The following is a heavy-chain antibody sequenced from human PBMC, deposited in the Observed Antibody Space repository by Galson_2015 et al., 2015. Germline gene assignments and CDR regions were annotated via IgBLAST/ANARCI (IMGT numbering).Heavy chain of an antibody. V-gene: IGHV3-9*01. D-gene: IGHD6-19*01. Sequence: SLRLSCAASGFTFDDYAMHWVRQAPGKGLEWVSGISWNSGSIGYADSVKGRFTISRDNAKNSLYLQMNSLRAEDTALYYCAKSTGPSAVAPSLPFDYWGQGTLVTVSS. CDR1: GFTFDDYA. CDR2: ISWNSGSI. CDR3: AKSTGPSAVAPSLPFDY. J-gene: IGHJ4*02.